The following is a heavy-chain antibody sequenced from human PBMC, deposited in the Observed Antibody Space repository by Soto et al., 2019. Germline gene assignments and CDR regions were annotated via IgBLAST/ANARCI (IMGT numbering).Heavy chain of an antibody. D-gene: IGHD4-17*01. J-gene: IGHJ2*01. Sequence: SETLSLTCTVSGGSISSGGYYWSWIRQHPGKGLEWIGYIYYSGSTYYNPSLKSRVTISVDTSKNQFSLKLSSVTAADTAVYYCARVHYGEKYWYFDLWGRGTLVTVSS. CDR1: GGSISSGGYY. V-gene: IGHV4-31*03. CDR2: IYYSGST. CDR3: ARVHYGEKYWYFDL.